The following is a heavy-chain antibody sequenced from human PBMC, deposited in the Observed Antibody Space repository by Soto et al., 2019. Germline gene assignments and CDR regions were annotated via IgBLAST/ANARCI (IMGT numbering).Heavy chain of an antibody. J-gene: IGHJ6*02. V-gene: IGHV4-30-4*01. D-gene: IGHD3-10*01. CDR3: ARDFTSGHYYYYYGMDV. Sequence: QVQLQESGPGLVKPSQTLSLTCTVSGGSIISGDYYWSWIRQPPGKGLEWIGYIYYSGSTYYNPSLKSLVTISVDTAKNQFSLKLSSVTAADTAVYYCARDFTSGHYYYYYGMDVWGQGTTVTVSS. CDR1: GGSIISGDYY. CDR2: IYYSGST.